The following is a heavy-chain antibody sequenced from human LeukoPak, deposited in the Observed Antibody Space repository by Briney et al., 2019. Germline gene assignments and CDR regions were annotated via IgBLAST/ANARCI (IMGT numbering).Heavy chain of an antibody. CDR3: AKAYYYGSGSSPFDY. V-gene: IGHV3-11*01. D-gene: IGHD3-10*01. CDR2: ISSSGSTI. CDR1: GFTFSDYY. Sequence: GGSLRLSCAASGFTFSDYYMSWIRQAPGKGLEWVSYISSSGSTIYYADSVKGRFTISRDNAKSSLYLQMNSLRAEDMALYYCAKAYYYGSGSSPFDYWGQGTLVTVSS. J-gene: IGHJ4*02.